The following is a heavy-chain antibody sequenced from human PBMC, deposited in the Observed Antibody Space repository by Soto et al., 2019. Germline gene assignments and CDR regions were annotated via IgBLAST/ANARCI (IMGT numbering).Heavy chain of an antibody. CDR3: ANPIRDIVVVPAAFEAY. CDR2: ISGSGGST. D-gene: IGHD2-2*01. V-gene: IGHV3-23*01. CDR1: GFTFSSYA. Sequence: GGSLRLSCAASGFTFSSYAMSWVRQAPGKGLEWVSAISGSGGSTYYADSVKGRFTISRDNSKNTLYLQMNSLRAEDTAVYYCANPIRDIVVVPAAFEAYWGQGTLVTVSS. J-gene: IGHJ4*02.